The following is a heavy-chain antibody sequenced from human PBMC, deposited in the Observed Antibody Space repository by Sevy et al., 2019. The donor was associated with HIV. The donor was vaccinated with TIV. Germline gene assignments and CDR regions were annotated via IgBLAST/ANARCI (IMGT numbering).Heavy chain of an antibody. V-gene: IGHV3-48*02. Sequence: GGSLRLSCAVSGFTFNTYNMNWVRQAPGKGLEWVSYISYTSTTIYYADSVRGRFTISRDNAKNTLYLQMNSLREEDTAVYYCASSDATSRFGYYYFAMDFWGQGTSVTVSS. D-gene: IGHD3-22*01. CDR3: ASSDATSRFGYYYFAMDF. J-gene: IGHJ6*02. CDR2: ISYTSTTI. CDR1: GFTFNTYN.